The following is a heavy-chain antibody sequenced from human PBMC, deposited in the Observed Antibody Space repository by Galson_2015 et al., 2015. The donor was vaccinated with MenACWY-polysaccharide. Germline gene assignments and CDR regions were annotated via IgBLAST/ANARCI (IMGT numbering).Heavy chain of an antibody. D-gene: IGHD4-17*01. CDR2: ISGSGGST. CDR3: AKDNSYGDYVLRLDAFDI. V-gene: IGHV3-23*01. J-gene: IGHJ3*02. CDR1: GFTFSSYA. Sequence: SLRLSCAASGFTFSSYAMSWVRQAPGKGLEWVSAISGSGGSTYYADSVKGRFTISRDNSKNTLYLQMNSLRAEDTAVYYCAKDNSYGDYVLRLDAFDIWGQGTMVTVSS.